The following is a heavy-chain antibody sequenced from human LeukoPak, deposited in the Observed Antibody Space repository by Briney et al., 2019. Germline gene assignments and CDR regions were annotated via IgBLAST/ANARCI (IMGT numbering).Heavy chain of an antibody. CDR1: GYTFTGYY. Sequence: ASVKVSCKASGYTFTGYYMHWVRQAPGQGLEWMGWINPNSGGTNYAQKFQGRVTMTRDTSISTAYMELSRLRSDDTAVYYCARLGLRTREHNWFDPWGQGTLVTVSS. CDR2: INPNSGGT. D-gene: IGHD4-17*01. V-gene: IGHV1-2*02. J-gene: IGHJ5*02. CDR3: ARLGLRTREHNWFDP.